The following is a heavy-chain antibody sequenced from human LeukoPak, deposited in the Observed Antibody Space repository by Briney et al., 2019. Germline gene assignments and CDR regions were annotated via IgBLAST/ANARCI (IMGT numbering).Heavy chain of an antibody. CDR3: AKAVGSYLSYAFDI. Sequence: RTGGSLRLSCAASGFTFDDYAMHWVRQAPGKGLEWVSGISWNSGSIGYADSVKGRFTISRDNAKNSLYLQMNSLRAEDMALYYCAKAVGSYLSYAFDIWGQGTMVTVSS. CDR2: ISWNSGSI. D-gene: IGHD1-26*01. CDR1: GFTFDDYA. J-gene: IGHJ3*02. V-gene: IGHV3-9*03.